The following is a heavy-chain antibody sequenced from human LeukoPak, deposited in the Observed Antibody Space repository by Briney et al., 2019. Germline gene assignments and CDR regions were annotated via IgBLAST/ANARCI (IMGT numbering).Heavy chain of an antibody. V-gene: IGHV4-61*02. Sequence: PSQTLSLTCTVSGGSISSGSHYWSWIRQPAGKGLEWIGRIYTSGSTKYNPSLKSRVTISIDTAKNQFSLKMSSVTAADTAVYFCARYFDYGGNPRVFQHWGQGTLVTVSS. CDR1: GGSISSGSHY. J-gene: IGHJ1*01. D-gene: IGHD4-23*01. CDR2: IYTSGST. CDR3: ARYFDYGGNPRVFQH.